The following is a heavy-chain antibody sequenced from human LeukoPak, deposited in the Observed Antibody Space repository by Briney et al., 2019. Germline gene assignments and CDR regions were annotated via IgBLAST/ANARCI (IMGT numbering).Heavy chain of an antibody. Sequence: ASVKVSCKVSGYTLTELSMHWVRQAPGKGLEWMGGFDPEDGETIYAQKFQGRVTMTEDTSTDTAYMELSGLTSDDTAVYYCGRKSANRKTSEFDYWGQGTLVTVSS. CDR1: GYTLTELS. V-gene: IGHV1-24*01. CDR2: FDPEDGET. D-gene: IGHD1-14*01. J-gene: IGHJ4*02. CDR3: GRKSANRKTSEFDY.